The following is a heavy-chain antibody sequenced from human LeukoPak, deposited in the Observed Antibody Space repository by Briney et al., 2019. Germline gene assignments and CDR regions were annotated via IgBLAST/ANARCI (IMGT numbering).Heavy chain of an antibody. CDR3: AKDKDYVWGGYRYMGSFDY. Sequence: GGSLRLSCAASGFTFGSYAMSWVHQAPGKGLEWVSSISGSGGSTSYADSVKGRFPISRDNSKNTLYLQMNSLRAEDTAVYFCAKDKDYVWGGYRYMGSFDYWGQGTLVTVSS. CDR2: ISGSGGST. V-gene: IGHV3-23*01. J-gene: IGHJ4*02. D-gene: IGHD3-16*02. CDR1: GFTFGSYA.